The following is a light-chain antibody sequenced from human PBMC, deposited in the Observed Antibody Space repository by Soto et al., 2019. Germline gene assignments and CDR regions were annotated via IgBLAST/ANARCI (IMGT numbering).Light chain of an antibody. J-gene: IGKJ2*01. CDR3: LQGYNYPIT. V-gene: IGKV1-6*01. Sequence: ERVTITCRASQDIRKDLAWYQQKPGKAPQILIYGASTLQTGIASRFRGNGSATDFTLTISSLQPENPAAYYCLQGYNYPITFAQGTKVEIK. CDR1: QDIRKD. CDR2: GAS.